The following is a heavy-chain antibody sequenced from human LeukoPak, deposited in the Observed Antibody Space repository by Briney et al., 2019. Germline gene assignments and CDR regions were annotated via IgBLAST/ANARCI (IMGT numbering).Heavy chain of an antibody. V-gene: IGHV5-51*01. D-gene: IGHD2-2*01. CDR1: GYSITTYW. CDR3: ARRIVVDGAGSFDP. Sequence: GESLKISCKGSGYSITTYWIGWVRQRPGEGLEWMGIIFPDDSDTTYSPSFQGQVTISADKSISTAYLQSSSLKASDTAMYYCARRIVVDGAGSFDPWGQGTLATVSS. CDR2: IFPDDSDT. J-gene: IGHJ5*02.